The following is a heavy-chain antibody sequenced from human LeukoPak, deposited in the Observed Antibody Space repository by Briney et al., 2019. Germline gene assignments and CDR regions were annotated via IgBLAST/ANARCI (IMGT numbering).Heavy chain of an antibody. CDR2: IYDDETT. D-gene: IGHD5-18*01. V-gene: IGHV3-53*01. CDR1: GFTVNNNY. CDR3: ARDGQLWSPFDY. Sequence: GGSLRLSCAASGFTVNNNYMIWVRQAPGKGLEWVSVIYDDETTYYADSVKGRFAISRDNSKNTLYLQMDSLKAEDTAVYYCARDGQLWSPFDYWGQGTLVTVSS. J-gene: IGHJ4*02.